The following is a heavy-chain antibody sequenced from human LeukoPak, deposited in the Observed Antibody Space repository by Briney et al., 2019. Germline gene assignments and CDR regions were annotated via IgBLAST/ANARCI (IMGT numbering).Heavy chain of an antibody. Sequence: SETLSLTCAVYGGSYSGYYWSWIRQPPGKGLEWIGEINHSGSTNYNPSLKSRVTISVDTSKNQFSLKLSSVTAADTAVYYCAREGVVGAYGHFDYWGQGTLVTVSS. V-gene: IGHV4-34*01. CDR1: GGSYSGYY. CDR2: INHSGST. CDR3: AREGVVGAYGHFDY. D-gene: IGHD2-15*01. J-gene: IGHJ4*02.